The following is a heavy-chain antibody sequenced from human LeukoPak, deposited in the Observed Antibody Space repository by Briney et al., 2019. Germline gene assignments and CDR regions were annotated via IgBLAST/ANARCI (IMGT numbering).Heavy chain of an antibody. CDR3: AKTTMIVVVIPYFDY. V-gene: IGHV3-30*02. CDR2: IRYDENK. Sequence: GGSLRLSCAASGFAFSSYGMHWVRQAPGKGLEWVAFIRYDENKYYADSVKGRFTISRDNSKNTLYLEMNSLRAEDTAVYYCAKTTMIVVVIPYFDYRGQGTLVTVSS. J-gene: IGHJ4*02. D-gene: IGHD3-22*01. CDR1: GFAFSSYG.